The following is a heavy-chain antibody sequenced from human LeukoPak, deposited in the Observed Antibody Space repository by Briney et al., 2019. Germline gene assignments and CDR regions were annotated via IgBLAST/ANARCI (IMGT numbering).Heavy chain of an antibody. CDR3: AGRYNYGDTFDI. CDR1: GYSFTSYW. CDR2: IYPGDSDS. J-gene: IGHJ3*02. Sequence: GESLKISCKDSGYSFTSYWIGWVRQMPGNGLEWMGIIYPGDSDSRYSPSFQGQVTMSADKSISTAYLQWSSLKASDTAMYYCAGRYNYGDTFDIWGQGTMVTVSS. D-gene: IGHD5-18*01. V-gene: IGHV5-51*01.